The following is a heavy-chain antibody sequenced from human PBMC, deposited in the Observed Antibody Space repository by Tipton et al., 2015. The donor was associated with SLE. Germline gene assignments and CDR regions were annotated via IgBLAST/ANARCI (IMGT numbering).Heavy chain of an antibody. CDR1: GGSISSGGYY. Sequence: TLSLTCAVSGGSISSGGYYWSWIRQPPGKGLEWIGYIYYSGSTNYNPSLKSRVTISVDTSKNQFSLKLSSVTAADTAVYYCARDRYYGSGSLGSNYYYMDVWGKGTTVTVSS. V-gene: IGHV4-61*08. CDR3: ARDRYYGSGSLGSNYYYMDV. J-gene: IGHJ6*03. CDR2: IYYSGST. D-gene: IGHD3-10*01.